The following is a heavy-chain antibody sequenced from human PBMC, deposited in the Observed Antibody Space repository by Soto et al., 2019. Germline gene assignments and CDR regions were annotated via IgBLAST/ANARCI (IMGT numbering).Heavy chain of an antibody. D-gene: IGHD1-7*01. V-gene: IGHV5-51*01. J-gene: IGHJ4*02. Sequence: GESLKISCNGSGYTFTGYWICWVRQMPGKGLEWMGIVYPGDSDIRYSPSFRGQVTISIDKSVSTAYLQWNSLKASDTAMYYCARALTGTIHPHYFDYWGQGTLVTVS. CDR2: VYPGDSDI. CDR3: ARALTGTIHPHYFDY. CDR1: GYTFTGYW.